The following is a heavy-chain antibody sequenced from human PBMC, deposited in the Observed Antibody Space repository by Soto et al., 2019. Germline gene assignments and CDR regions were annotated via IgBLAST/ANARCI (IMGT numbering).Heavy chain of an antibody. Sequence: SDTLSLTCAVYGGSFSGYYWSWFRQPPGKGLEWIGEINHSGSTNYNPSLKSRVTISVDTSKNQFSLKLSSVTAADAAVYYCARGYGSGSYYYYYGMDVWGQGXTVTVSS. V-gene: IGHV4-34*01. J-gene: IGHJ6*02. CDR1: GGSFSGYY. CDR2: INHSGST. D-gene: IGHD3-10*01. CDR3: ARGYGSGSYYYYYGMDV.